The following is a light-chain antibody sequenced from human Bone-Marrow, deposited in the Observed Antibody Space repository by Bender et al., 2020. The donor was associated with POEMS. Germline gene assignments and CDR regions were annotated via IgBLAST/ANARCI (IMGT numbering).Light chain of an antibody. CDR3: QSADSSGTYEV. CDR1: ALPKQY. J-gene: IGLJ3*02. V-gene: IGLV3-25*03. Sequence: SYELTQPPSVSVSPGQTARITCSGDALPKQYAYWYHQQKPGQAPVLVIFKDTQRASGIPERFSGSSSGTVVTLTISGVQAEDKGDYYCQSADSSGTYEVFGGGTKLTVL. CDR2: KDT.